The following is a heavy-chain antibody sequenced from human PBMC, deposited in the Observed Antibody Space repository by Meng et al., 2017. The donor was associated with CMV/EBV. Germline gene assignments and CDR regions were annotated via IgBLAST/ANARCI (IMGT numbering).Heavy chain of an antibody. D-gene: IGHD3-3*01. CDR2: ISSSGSNI. V-gene: IGHV3-11*04. CDR1: GFTFSDYY. J-gene: IGHJ6*02. Sequence: GRSLRLSCAASGFTFSDYYMSWIRQAPGEGLEWVSYISSSGSNIYYADSVKGRVTITRDNAKNSLYLQMNSLRAEDTAVYYCARVPGYEFWSGIYYYYGMDVWGQGTTVTVSS. CDR3: ARVPGYEFWSGIYYYYGMDV.